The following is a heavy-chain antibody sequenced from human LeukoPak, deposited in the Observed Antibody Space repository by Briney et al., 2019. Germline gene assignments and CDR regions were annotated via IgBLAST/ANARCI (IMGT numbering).Heavy chain of an antibody. V-gene: IGHV3-21*04. CDR1: GFTFSSYS. CDR3: ARGLTRSGYYYHDY. CDR2: ISSSSSYI. J-gene: IGHJ4*02. D-gene: IGHD3-22*01. Sequence: GGSLRLSCAASGFTFSSYSMNWVRQAPGKGLEWVSSISSSSSYIYYADSVKGRFTISRDNSKNTLYLQMNSLRAEDTAVYYCARGLTRSGYYYHDYWGQGTLVTVSS.